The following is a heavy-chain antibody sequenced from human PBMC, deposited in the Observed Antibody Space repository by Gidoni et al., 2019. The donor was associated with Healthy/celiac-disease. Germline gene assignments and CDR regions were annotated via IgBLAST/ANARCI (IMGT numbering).Heavy chain of an antibody. CDR2: ISYDGSNK. D-gene: IGHD1-26*01. Sequence: QVQLVESGGGVVQPGRSRRLSCAAAGFTCRRYAMHWVRQAPGKGLEWVAVISYDGSNKYYADSVKCRFTISRDNSKNTLYLQMNSLRAEDTAVYYCARDRLGYEWELRNCFDYWGQGTLVTVSS. V-gene: IGHV3-30-3*01. CDR1: GFTCRRYA. CDR3: ARDRLGYEWELRNCFDY. J-gene: IGHJ4*02.